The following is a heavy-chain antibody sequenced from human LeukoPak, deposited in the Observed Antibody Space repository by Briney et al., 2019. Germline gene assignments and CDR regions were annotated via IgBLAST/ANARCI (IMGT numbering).Heavy chain of an antibody. CDR3: ASLQQLPEEYHGG. D-gene: IGHD6-13*01. CDR2: IWYDGSNK. CDR1: GFTFSSYG. J-gene: IGHJ4*02. Sequence: PGRSLRLSCAASGFTFSSYGMHWVRQAPGKGLEWVAVIWYDGSNKYYADSVKGRFTISRDNSKNTLYLQMNSLRAEDTAVYYCASLQQLPEEYHGGWGQGTLVTVSS. V-gene: IGHV3-33*08.